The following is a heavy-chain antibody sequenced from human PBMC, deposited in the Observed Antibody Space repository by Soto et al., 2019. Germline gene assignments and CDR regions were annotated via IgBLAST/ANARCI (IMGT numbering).Heavy chain of an antibody. CDR3: ARQRVSGDYDS. D-gene: IGHD3-3*01. Sequence: SETLSLTCNVSGGSITDSIYYWGWIRQPPGKGLEWIGNINFNEITYSSPSLKSRVTISIDTSKNWFSLKVNSVTAADTAVYHCARQRVSGDYDSWGQGTLVTVSS. J-gene: IGHJ4*02. CDR2: INFNEIT. CDR1: GGSITDSIYY. V-gene: IGHV4-39*01.